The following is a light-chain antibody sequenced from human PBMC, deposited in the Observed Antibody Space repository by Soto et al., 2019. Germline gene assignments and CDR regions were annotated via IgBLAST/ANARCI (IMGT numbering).Light chain of an antibody. CDR1: HSVSSSH. V-gene: IGKV3-20*01. J-gene: IGKJ1*01. Sequence: EIVLTQSPGTLSLSPGERATLSCRASHSVSSSHLAWYQQKPGQAPRLLIYGASSRATGIPDRFSGSGSGTDFTLTNSRLEPEDFAAYYCQQSGSSSGWTFGQGTKVEVK. CDR3: QQSGSSSGWT. CDR2: GAS.